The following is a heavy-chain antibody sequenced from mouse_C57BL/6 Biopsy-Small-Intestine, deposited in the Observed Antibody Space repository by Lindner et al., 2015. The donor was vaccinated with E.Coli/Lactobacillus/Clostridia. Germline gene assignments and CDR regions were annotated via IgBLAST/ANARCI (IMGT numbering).Heavy chain of an antibody. J-gene: IGHJ4*01. CDR3: ARSNVTAIFDY. Sequence: SVKVSCKASGFTFTTYSLHWLRQAPGQGLEWMGWINAANADTKYSQKFQDRVTFTRDISASTAYMELSSLRSEDAAVYYCARSNVTAIFDYWGQGTLVTVSS. CDR2: INAANADT. CDR1: GFTFTTYS. D-gene: IGHD2-13*01. V-gene: IGHV1-4*01.